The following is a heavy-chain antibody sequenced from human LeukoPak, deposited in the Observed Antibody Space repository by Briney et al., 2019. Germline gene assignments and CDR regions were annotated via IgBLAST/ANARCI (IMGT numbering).Heavy chain of an antibody. D-gene: IGHD3-9*01. CDR3: ARGPPYDIFPYYYYMDV. V-gene: IGHV1-2*02. Sequence: GASVKVSCKASGYTFTGYYMHWVRQAPGQGLEWMGWINPNSGGTNYAQKFQGRVTMTRDTSISTAYMELSRLRSDDTAVYYCARGPPYDIFPYYYYMDVWGKGTTVTISS. J-gene: IGHJ6*03. CDR2: INPNSGGT. CDR1: GYTFTGYY.